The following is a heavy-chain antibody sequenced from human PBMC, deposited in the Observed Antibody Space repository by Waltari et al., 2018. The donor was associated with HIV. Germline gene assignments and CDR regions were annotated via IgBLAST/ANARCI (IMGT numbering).Heavy chain of an antibody. V-gene: IGHV1-2*04. Sequence: QVQLVQSEAEVEKPGASVKVSCKASGYIFTDSFIHWVRQAPGQGLEWMGWMRPETGGTRLAPQFQGLVTLTRDTSTSTAYMEFSRLTSDDTAVYYCAREGRKYFDLWGRGTLVTVS. D-gene: IGHD3-10*01. CDR1: GYIFTDSF. CDR2: MRPETGGT. J-gene: IGHJ2*01. CDR3: AREGRKYFDL.